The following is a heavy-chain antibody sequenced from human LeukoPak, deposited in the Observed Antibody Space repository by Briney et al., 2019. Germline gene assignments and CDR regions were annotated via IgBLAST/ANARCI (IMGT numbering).Heavy chain of an antibody. CDR2: ISSSSSNI. J-gene: IGHJ4*02. CDR1: GFTFSDYY. CDR3: ARSGTGYEKAFFDY. Sequence: GGSLRLSCAASGFTFSDYYMSWIRQAPGKGREWVSFISSSSSNINYADSVKGRFTISRDNAKNSLYLQMNSLRAEDTAVYYCARSGTGYEKAFFDYWGQGTLVTVSS. D-gene: IGHD5-12*01. V-gene: IGHV3-11*06.